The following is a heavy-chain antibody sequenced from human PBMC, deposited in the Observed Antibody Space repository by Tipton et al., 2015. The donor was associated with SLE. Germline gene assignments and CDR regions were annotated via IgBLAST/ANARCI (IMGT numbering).Heavy chain of an antibody. J-gene: IGHJ4*02. Sequence: TLSLTCTVSVGSISSGGYYWSWIRQHPGKGLGWIGYIYYSGSTYYNPPLKSRVTMSVDTSKNHFSLKLTSVIAADTAVYYCARDIEAPGDFLYFDYWGQGIPVTVSS. D-gene: IGHD7-27*01. V-gene: IGHV4-31*03. CDR2: IYYSGST. CDR3: ARDIEAPGDFLYFDY. CDR1: VGSISSGGYY.